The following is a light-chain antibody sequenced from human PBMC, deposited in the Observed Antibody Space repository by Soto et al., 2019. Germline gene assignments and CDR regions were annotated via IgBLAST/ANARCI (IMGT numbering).Light chain of an antibody. J-gene: IGLJ3*02. V-gene: IGLV2-14*03. CDR2: DVS. Sequence: QSALTQPASVSGSPGQSITISCTGTSSDVGGYNYVSWYQQHPGKAPKLMIYDVSKRPSGVSNRFSGSKSGNTASLTISGLQAEYEADYYCNSDTASRTLVFGGGTKLTVL. CDR3: NSDTASRTLV. CDR1: SSDVGGYNY.